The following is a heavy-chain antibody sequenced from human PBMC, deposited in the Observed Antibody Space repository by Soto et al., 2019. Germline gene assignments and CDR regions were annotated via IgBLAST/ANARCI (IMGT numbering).Heavy chain of an antibody. Sequence: QVQLVQSGAEVKKPGSSVRVSCKTSGDSFSKYTVNWVRQAPSQGLEWMGGFIPRFGTTNFAPTLQGRVTITADQSMTTVYMELSSLRSEDTALYYCARGRVLYNSGLSHLDSWGQGTLVTVSS. V-gene: IGHV1-69*01. CDR2: FIPRFGTT. D-gene: IGHD2-8*01. CDR3: ARGRVLYNSGLSHLDS. CDR1: GDSFSKYT. J-gene: IGHJ4*02.